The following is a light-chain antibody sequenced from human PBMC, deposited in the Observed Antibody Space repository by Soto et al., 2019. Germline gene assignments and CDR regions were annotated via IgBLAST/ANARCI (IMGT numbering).Light chain of an antibody. V-gene: IGKV3-15*01. CDR2: GAS. CDR1: QSVSSN. J-gene: IGKJ1*01. CDR3: QQYNNWPPKT. Sequence: EIVMTQSPATLSVSPGERATLSCRASQSVSSNLAWYQQKPGQAPRLLIYGASTRATGIPARFSGSGCGTEFALTISSLQSEDFAVYYCQQYNNWPPKTFGQGTKVEIK.